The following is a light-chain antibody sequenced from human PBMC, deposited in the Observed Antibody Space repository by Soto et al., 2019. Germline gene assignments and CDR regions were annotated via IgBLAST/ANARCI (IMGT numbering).Light chain of an antibody. V-gene: IGKV3-20*01. CDR2: RAS. CDR3: QQYGSSPVT. CDR1: QGVAGTY. J-gene: IGKJ5*01. Sequence: EIVLTQSPGTLSLSPGERATLSCRASQGVAGTYLAWYQQKPGQAPRLLIYRASSRATGIPDRFSGSGSGTDFTLTISRLEPEDFAVFYCQQYGSSPVTFGQGTRLEIK.